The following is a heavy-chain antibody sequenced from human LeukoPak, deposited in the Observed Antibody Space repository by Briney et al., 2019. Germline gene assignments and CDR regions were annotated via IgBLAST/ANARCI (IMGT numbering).Heavy chain of an antibody. D-gene: IGHD4-17*01. Sequence: GVSLTLSCAASGFTFGSYEMNWARQAPGKGLEGVSYISKSGSTIYYADSVKGRFTISRDNAKNSLYLQMNSLRAEDTAVYYCAREGTAVTTEFDYWGQGTLVTVTS. CDR2: ISKSGSTI. CDR1: GFTFGSYE. J-gene: IGHJ4*02. V-gene: IGHV3-48*03. CDR3: AREGTAVTTEFDY.